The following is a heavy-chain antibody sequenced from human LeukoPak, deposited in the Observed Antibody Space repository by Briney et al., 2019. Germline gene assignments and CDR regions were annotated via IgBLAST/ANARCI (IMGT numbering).Heavy chain of an antibody. CDR3: ASPLRGVDGSWFDP. J-gene: IGHJ5*02. Sequence: GGSLRLSCAASGFTFSIYAMNWVRQAPGKGLEWVSYISSDSINIYYSDSVKGRFTISRDNAKNSLYLQMSSLRAEDTAVYYCASPLRGVDGSWFDPWGRGILVTVSS. D-gene: IGHD3-10*01. CDR2: ISSDSINI. V-gene: IGHV3-48*01. CDR1: GFTFSIYA.